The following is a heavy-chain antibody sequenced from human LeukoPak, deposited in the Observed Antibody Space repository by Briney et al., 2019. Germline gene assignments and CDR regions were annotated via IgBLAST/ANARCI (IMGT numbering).Heavy chain of an antibody. CDR2: ISSSSRSI. Sequence: PGGSLRLSCAASGFTFSAYSMNWVRQAPGRGLEWVSSISSSSRSIYNADSVKGRFTISRDNAKRSLYLQMNSLRAEDTAVYYCAKDFRVYGSGTSAFDIWGQGTMVTVSS. J-gene: IGHJ3*02. CDR1: GFTFSAYS. V-gene: IGHV3-21*01. CDR3: AKDFRVYGSGTSAFDI. D-gene: IGHD3-10*01.